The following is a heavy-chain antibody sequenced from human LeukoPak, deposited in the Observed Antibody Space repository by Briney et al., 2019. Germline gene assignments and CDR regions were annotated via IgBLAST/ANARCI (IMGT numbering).Heavy chain of an antibody. CDR3: ARDRSGYARYYGMDV. CDR1: GFTFSDYY. CDR2: ISSNISTT. D-gene: IGHD5-12*01. J-gene: IGHJ6*02. V-gene: IGHV3-11*01. Sequence: GGSLRLSCAASGFTFSDYYMSWIRQAPGKGLEWVSSISSNISTTYYADSVKGRFTISRDNAKNSLYLQMNSLRVEDTAVYYCARDRSGYARYYGMDVWDQGTTVTVSS.